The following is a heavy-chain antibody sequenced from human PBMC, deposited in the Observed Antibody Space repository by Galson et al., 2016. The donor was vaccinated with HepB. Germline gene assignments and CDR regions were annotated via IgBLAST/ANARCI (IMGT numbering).Heavy chain of an antibody. Sequence: SLRLSCAASGFIFSEYAITWVRQAPGKGLEWVANINQDGSEKHYLDSVRGRFTISRDNAKNSLYLQMNSLRAEDTAVYFCARAYQYTLDYWGQGTLVTVSS. D-gene: IGHD1-1*01. J-gene: IGHJ4*02. V-gene: IGHV3-7*04. CDR3: ARAYQYTLDY. CDR2: INQDGSEK. CDR1: GFIFSEYA.